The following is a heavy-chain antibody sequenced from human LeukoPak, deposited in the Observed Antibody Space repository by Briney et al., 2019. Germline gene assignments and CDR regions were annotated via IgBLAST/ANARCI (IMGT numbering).Heavy chain of an antibody. CDR2: ICIADDT. CDR3: ARPPWLRSVRGFYYYMGV. CDR1: GFSISGYD. D-gene: IGHD5-12*01. V-gene: IGHV3-13*01. Sequence: GGSVRLSCAASGFSISGYDMHWVRHARGKGRVWVSAICIADDTYYPGSVKGRFTISREDAKNSIYLQIHNVGVEDTAVYYCARPPWLRSVRGFYYYMGVWGKGTTVTVSS. J-gene: IGHJ6*03.